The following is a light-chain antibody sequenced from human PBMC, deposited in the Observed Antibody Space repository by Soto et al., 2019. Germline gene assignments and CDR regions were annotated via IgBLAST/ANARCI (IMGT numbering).Light chain of an antibody. V-gene: IGKV3-20*01. Sequence: EIVLTQSPGTLSLSPGERATLSCRASQSVSSSYLAWYQQKPGQAPRLLIYGASSRATGIPDRFSGSGSGKDFTLTITSLEPEDFAVYYCQQDGSSPPWKFGQGAKVEIK. CDR1: QSVSSSY. CDR2: GAS. CDR3: QQDGSSPPWK. J-gene: IGKJ1*01.